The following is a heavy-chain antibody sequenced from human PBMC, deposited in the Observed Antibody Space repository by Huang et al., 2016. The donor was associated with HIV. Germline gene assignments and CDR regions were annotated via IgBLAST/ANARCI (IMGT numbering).Heavy chain of an antibody. V-gene: IGHV4-34*02. D-gene: IGHD3-3*01. CDR1: GASFTTYF. CDR3: ARLPTPSYYDTWSLSPVEEDFFYFNMDL. Sequence: QVRLEQWGEGVVKPSDTLSLTCAVYGASFTTYFWSWIRQSPVKGLQWLWEIKTGGPSNYNPVFQSRVIMSVDTPKNQFSLRLRDMPAADAAIYYCARLPTPSYYDTWSLSPVEEDFFYFNMDLWGQGTPVIVSS. CDR2: IKTGGPS. J-gene: IGHJ6*03.